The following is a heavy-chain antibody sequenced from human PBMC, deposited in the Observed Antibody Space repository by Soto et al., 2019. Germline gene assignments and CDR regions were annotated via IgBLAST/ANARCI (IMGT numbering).Heavy chain of an antibody. D-gene: IGHD6-13*01. V-gene: IGHV1-2*02. Sequence: ASVKVSCKASGYTFTVYYMHWVRQAPGQGLEWMGWINPNSGGTNYAQKFQGRVTMTRGTSISTAYMELSRLRSDDTAVYYCARDSSSWHDAFDIWGQGTMVTVSS. J-gene: IGHJ3*02. CDR2: INPNSGGT. CDR3: ARDSSSWHDAFDI. CDR1: GYTFTVYY.